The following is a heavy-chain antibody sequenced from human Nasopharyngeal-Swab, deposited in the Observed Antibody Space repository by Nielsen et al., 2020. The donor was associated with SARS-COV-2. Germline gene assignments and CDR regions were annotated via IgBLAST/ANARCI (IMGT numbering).Heavy chain of an antibody. D-gene: IGHD3-16*01. J-gene: IGHJ4*02. CDR3: ARTTHYDYVWGSHRPPNYFDY. Sequence: SETLSLTCSVSGDPITNTAYYWGWIRQPPGKGLEWIANIYYSGITYNNPSLKSRVTISVDTSKNKLSLRLRSVTTADTAVYYCARTTHYDYVWGSHRPPNYFDYWGQGTLVTVSS. V-gene: IGHV4-39*01. CDR1: GDPITNTAYY. CDR2: IYYSGIT.